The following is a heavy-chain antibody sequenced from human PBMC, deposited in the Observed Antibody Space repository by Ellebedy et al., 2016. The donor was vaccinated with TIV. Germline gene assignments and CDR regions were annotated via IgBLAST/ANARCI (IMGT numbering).Heavy chain of an antibody. CDR2: ISGSGGST. CDR1: GFTFSSYA. V-gene: IGHV3-23*01. J-gene: IGHJ4*02. CDR3: AKRPLRLGELSLSGFDY. Sequence: GGSLRLXXAASGFTFSSYAMSWVRQAPGKGLEWVSAISGSGGSTYYADSVKGRFTISRDDSKNTLYLQMNSLRAEDTAVYYCAKRPLRLGELSLSGFDYWGQGTLVTVSS. D-gene: IGHD3-16*02.